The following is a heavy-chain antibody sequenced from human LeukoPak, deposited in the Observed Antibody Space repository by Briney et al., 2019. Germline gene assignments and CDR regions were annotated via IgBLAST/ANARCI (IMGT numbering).Heavy chain of an antibody. CDR3: ARDWKYYGSGSYNLRDNWFDP. J-gene: IGHJ5*02. D-gene: IGHD3-10*01. V-gene: IGHV1-46*01. Sequence: ASVKVSCKASGYTFTSYYMHWVRQAPGQGFEWMGIINPSGGSTSYAQKFQGRVTMTRDMSTSTVYMELSSLRSEDTAVYNCARDWKYYGSGSYNLRDNWFDPWGQGTLVTVSS. CDR2: INPSGGST. CDR1: GYTFTSYY.